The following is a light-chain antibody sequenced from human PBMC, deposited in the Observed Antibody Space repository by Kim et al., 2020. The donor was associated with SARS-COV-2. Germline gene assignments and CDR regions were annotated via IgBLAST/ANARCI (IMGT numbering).Light chain of an antibody. CDR3: QQYDDSPGT. CDR2: STS. V-gene: IGKV3D-15*02. Sequence: EIVMTQSPATLSVSPGERATLSCRASQSVSSNLAWYQQKPGQAPRLLIYSTSKRATGTPVRFSGSGSGTDFTLTISRLEPEDFAVYYCQQYDDSPGTFGQGTKVDIK. J-gene: IGKJ1*01. CDR1: QSVSSN.